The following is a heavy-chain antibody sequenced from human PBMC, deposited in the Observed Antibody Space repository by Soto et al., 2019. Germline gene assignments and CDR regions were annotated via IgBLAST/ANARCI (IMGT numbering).Heavy chain of an antibody. CDR3: ATPIDIVVVVAATHTDY. Sequence: GGSLRLSCAASGFTFSTYSMNWVRQAPGKGLEWVSAISGSGGSTYYADSVKGRFTISRDNSKNTLYLQMNSLRAEDTAVYYCATPIDIVVVVAATHTDYWGQGTLVTVSS. D-gene: IGHD2-15*01. J-gene: IGHJ4*02. CDR1: GFTFSTYS. V-gene: IGHV3-23*01. CDR2: ISGSGGST.